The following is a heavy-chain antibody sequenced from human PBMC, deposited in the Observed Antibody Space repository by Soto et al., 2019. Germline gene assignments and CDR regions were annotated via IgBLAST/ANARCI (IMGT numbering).Heavy chain of an antibody. CDR2: ISANNGDT. D-gene: IGHD2-2*01. Sequence: QAPLVQSGAEVKKPGASVKVSCKASGYNFTRFGISWVRQAPGQGLEWMGWISANNGDTNYVQKFQGRVTMTTDTSTSTTYMELRSLRYDDTAVYYCARLYIGSPAMEYGMDVWCQGTTVTVSS. J-gene: IGHJ6*02. CDR1: GYNFTRFG. CDR3: ARLYIGSPAMEYGMDV. V-gene: IGHV1-18*01.